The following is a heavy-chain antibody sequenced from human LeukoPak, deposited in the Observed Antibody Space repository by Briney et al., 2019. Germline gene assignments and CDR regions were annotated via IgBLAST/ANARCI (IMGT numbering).Heavy chain of an antibody. CDR1: GYTFTGYY. CDR2: INPNSGGT. CDR3: ARMADHLGITGYYYYMDV. V-gene: IGHV1-2*02. J-gene: IGHJ6*03. D-gene: IGHD2-8*02. Sequence: GESLKISCKGSGYTFTGYYMHWVRQAPGQGLEWMGWINPNSGGTNYAQKFQGRVTMTRDTSISTAYMELSRLRSDDTAVYYCARMADHLGITGYYYYMDVWGKGTTVTVSS.